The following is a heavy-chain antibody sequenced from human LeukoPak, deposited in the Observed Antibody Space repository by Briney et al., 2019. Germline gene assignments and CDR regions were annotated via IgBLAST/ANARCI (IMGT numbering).Heavy chain of an antibody. J-gene: IGHJ3*02. V-gene: IGHV4-34*01. D-gene: IGHD6-19*01. CDR1: GGSFSGYY. CDR2: INHSGST. CDR3: ARIIGSRGAVADLAFDI. Sequence: PSETLSLTCAVYGGSFSGYYWRWIRQPPGKGLEWIGEINHSGSTNYNPSLKSRVTISVDTSKNQFSLKLSSVTAADTAVYYCARIIGSRGAVADLAFDIWGQGTMVTVSS.